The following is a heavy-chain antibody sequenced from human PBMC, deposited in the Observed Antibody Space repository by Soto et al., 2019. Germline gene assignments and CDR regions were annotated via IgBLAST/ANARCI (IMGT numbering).Heavy chain of an antibody. CDR1: GFTFSSYS. CDR2: ISSSSSYI. Sequence: GGSLRLSCAASGFTFSSYSMNWVRQAPGKGLEWVSSISSSSSYIYYADSVKGRFTISRDNAKNSLYLQMNSLRAEDTAVYYCARERGVRDDFWSGYYGMDVWGQGTTVTVSS. J-gene: IGHJ6*02. V-gene: IGHV3-21*01. D-gene: IGHD3-3*01. CDR3: ARERGVRDDFWSGYYGMDV.